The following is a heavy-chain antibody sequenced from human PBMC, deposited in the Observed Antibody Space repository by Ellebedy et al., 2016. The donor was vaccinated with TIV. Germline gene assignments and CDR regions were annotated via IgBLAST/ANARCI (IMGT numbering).Heavy chain of an antibody. Sequence: GESLKISCAASGFTFSGYAMSWVRQAPGKGLEWVSAISGSGGSTYYADSVKGRFTISRDNSKNTLYLQMNSLRAEDTAVYYCAKDRDGYSYGYVGDYFDYWGQGTLVTVSS. D-gene: IGHD5-18*01. CDR1: GFTFSGYA. J-gene: IGHJ4*02. V-gene: IGHV3-23*01. CDR3: AKDRDGYSYGYVGDYFDY. CDR2: ISGSGGST.